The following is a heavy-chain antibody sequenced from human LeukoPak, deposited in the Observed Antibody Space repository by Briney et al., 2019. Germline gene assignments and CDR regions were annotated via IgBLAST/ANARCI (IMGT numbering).Heavy chain of an antibody. CDR1: GYTFTGYY. Sequence: GASVKVSRKASGYTFTGYYMHWVRQAPGQGLEWMGWINPNSGGTNYAQKFQGRVTMTRDTSISTAYMELSRLRSDDTAVYYCARSSSSSWHFDYWGQGTLVTVSS. CDR2: INPNSGGT. V-gene: IGHV1-2*02. J-gene: IGHJ4*02. CDR3: ARSSSSSWHFDY. D-gene: IGHD6-13*01.